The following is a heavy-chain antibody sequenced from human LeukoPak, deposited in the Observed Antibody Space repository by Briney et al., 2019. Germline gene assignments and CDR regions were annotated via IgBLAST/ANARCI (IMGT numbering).Heavy chain of an antibody. V-gene: IGHV4-34*01. CDR3: ARVSSIVVVVAATNYFDY. CDR2: INHSGST. D-gene: IGHD2-15*01. CDR1: GGSFSGYY. J-gene: IGHJ4*02. Sequence: SETLSLTCAVYGGSFSGYYWSWIRQPPGKGLEWIGEINHSGSTDYNPSLKSRVTISVDTSKNQFSLKLSSVTAADTAVYYCARVSSIVVVVAATNYFDYWGQGTLVTVSS.